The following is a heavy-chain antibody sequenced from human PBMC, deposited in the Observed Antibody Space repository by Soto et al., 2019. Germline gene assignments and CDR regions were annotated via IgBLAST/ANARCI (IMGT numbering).Heavy chain of an antibody. J-gene: IGHJ6*02. CDR1: GDSIISTNW. D-gene: IGHD3-3*01. V-gene: IGHV4-4*02. CDR3: ARDQYDFRSGSCYYAMEV. CDR2: IHHRGNI. Sequence: SETLSLTCAVSGDSIISTNWWHWVRQSPDKGLEWIGEIHHRGNINYNPSLKGRVTMSVDTSRDQVSLRLRSVTRADTAVYYCARDQYDFRSGSCYYAMEVWGQGTKVTVSS.